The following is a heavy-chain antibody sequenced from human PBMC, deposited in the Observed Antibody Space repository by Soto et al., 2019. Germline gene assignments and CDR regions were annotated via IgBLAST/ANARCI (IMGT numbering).Heavy chain of an antibody. CDR3: ATSVGAIGYRFFNMDV. V-gene: IGHV1-69*01. J-gene: IGHJ6*02. Sequence: GASVTVSCKSSGGSFSSSAITWVRQAPGQGLEWMGRIIPMYGTTFYAQTFQGRVTITADESTSTVYMHLSSLKSEDTASYFCATSVGAIGYRFFNMDVWGQGTTVTVSS. D-gene: IGHD5-12*01. CDR2: IIPMYGTT. CDR1: GGSFSSSA.